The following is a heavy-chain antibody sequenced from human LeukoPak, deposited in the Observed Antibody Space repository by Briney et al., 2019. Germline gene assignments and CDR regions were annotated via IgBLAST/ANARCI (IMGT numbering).Heavy chain of an antibody. CDR2: ISGSDGST. V-gene: IGHV3-23*01. J-gene: IGHJ4*02. Sequence: GGSLRLSCAASGFTFSSYAMSWVRQAPGKGLEWVSAISGSDGSTYYADSVKGRFTISRDNSKNTLYLQMNSLKTEDTAVYYCTRDQTPYYWGQGTLVTVSS. CDR3: TRDQTPYY. CDR1: GFTFSSYA.